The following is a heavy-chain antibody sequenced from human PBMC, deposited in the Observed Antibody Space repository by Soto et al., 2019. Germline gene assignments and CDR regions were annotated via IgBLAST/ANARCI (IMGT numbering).Heavy chain of an antibody. CDR3: AKDIVRYTYGACDY. CDR1: GFTFSSYG. CDR2: IAYDGSNK. D-gene: IGHD5-18*01. Sequence: ESGGAVVQPGKSLRLSCAASGFTFSSYGMYWVRQAPGKGLEWVAAIAYDGSNKYHADSVKGRFTISRDNSKNTLYLQMNSLRVEDTAVYYCAKDIVRYTYGACDYWVQGALVTVSS. V-gene: IGHV3-30*18. J-gene: IGHJ4*02.